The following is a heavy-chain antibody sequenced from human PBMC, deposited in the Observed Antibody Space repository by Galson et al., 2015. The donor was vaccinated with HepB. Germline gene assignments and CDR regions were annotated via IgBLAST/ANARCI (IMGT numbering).Heavy chain of an antibody. Sequence: ETLSLTCTVSGVSVSSSSYYWGWIRQPPGKGLEWIGSIFYNGSAHHNPSLESRISLSLDTSKNQFSLKVRYVAAADTAMYYCARQRVTLIRGLLYFDSWGQGTLVPVSS. D-gene: IGHD3-10*01. CDR3: ARQRVTLIRGLLYFDS. CDR2: IFYNGSA. CDR1: GVSVSSSSYY. V-gene: IGHV4-39*01. J-gene: IGHJ4*02.